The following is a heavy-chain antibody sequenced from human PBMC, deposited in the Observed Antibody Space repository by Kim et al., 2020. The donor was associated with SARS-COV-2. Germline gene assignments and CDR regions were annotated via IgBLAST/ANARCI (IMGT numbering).Heavy chain of an antibody. CDR2: ST. Sequence: STYCLTTLTSQVTISLDTSKNQFSLKLSSVTAADTAVYYCASRRVAFDIWGQGTMVTVSS. V-gene: IGHV4-39*01. CDR3: ASRRVAFDI. J-gene: IGHJ3*02.